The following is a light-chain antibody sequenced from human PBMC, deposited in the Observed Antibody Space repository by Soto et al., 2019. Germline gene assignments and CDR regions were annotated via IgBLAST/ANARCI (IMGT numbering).Light chain of an antibody. CDR2: GAS. CDR1: QSVSSSY. V-gene: IGKV3-20*01. CDR3: QQFGTSPST. J-gene: IGKJ2*01. Sequence: EIVLTQSTGTLSLSPGERATLSCRASQSVSSSYLAWYQLKPGQAPKLLIYGASSRATGIPDRFSGSGSGTDFTLTISRLEPEDFAVYYCQQFGTSPSTFGQGTKLEIK.